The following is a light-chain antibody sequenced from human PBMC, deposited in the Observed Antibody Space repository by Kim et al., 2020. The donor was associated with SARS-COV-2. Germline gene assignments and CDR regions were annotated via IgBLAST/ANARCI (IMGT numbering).Light chain of an antibody. Sequence: MGSSLHWYQLKPDQSPKLLVKYTSQSISGVPSRFSGSGSGTDFTLTINSLETEDAATYYCHQSHGLPYTFGQGTKLEI. V-gene: IGKV6-21*02. J-gene: IGKJ2*01. CDR3: HQSHGLPYT. CDR2: YTS. CDR1: MGSS.